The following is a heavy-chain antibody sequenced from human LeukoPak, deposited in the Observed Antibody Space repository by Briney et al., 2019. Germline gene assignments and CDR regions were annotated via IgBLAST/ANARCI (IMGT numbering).Heavy chain of an antibody. J-gene: IGHJ4*02. CDR3: ARSFGRLEPFAC. V-gene: IGHV4-31*03. CDR1: GGSISSGGYY. CDR2: IYYSGST. D-gene: IGHD3-3*01. Sequence: SETLSLTCTVSGGSISSGGYYWGWIRQHPGKGLEWIGYIYYSGSTYYNPSLKSRVTISVNTSKNQYSLKLSSATAADTTVYYCARSFGRLEPFACWGQGTLVTASS.